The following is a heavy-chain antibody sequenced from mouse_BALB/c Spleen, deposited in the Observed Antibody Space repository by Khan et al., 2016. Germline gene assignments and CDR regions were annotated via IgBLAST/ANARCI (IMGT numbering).Heavy chain of an antibody. J-gene: IGHJ2*01. V-gene: IGHV1-18*01. CDR3: TIYDGYYFDD. CDR1: GYSFTGYY. Sequence: VQLQQSGPDLVKPGASVKISCKASGYSFTGYYMHWVKQSHGKSLEWIGRVKPNNGGTTYNQKFKGKAILTVDKSSSTAYMELRNLTSEDSAVYYGTIYDGYYFDDWGQGTTLTVSS. D-gene: IGHD2-3*01. CDR2: VKPNNGGT.